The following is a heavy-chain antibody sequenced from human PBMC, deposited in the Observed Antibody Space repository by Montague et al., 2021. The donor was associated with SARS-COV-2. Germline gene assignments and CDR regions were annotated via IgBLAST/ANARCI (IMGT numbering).Heavy chain of an antibody. CDR1: GGSITNSNYY. V-gene: IGHV4-39*01. J-gene: IGHJ4*02. CDR2: IYYSGTT. D-gene: IGHD1-26*01. CDR3: ARLIGGGNYYGGFDF. Sequence: SETLSLTCTVTGGSITNSNYYWGWIRQPPRKGLEWTGNIYYSGTTDYNPSLKTRVAMSVDTSKGQFSLRLFSVTATDTAVYYCARLIGGGNYYGGFDFWGQGTLVTVSS.